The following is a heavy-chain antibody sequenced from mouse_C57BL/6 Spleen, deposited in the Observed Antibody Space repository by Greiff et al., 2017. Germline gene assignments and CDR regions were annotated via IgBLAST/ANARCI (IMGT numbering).Heavy chain of an antibody. J-gene: IGHJ2*01. CDR2: IDPEDGDT. Sequence: VQLKQSGAELVRPGASVKLSCTASGFNIKDYYMHWVQQRPEQGLEWIGRIDPEDGDTEYAPKFQGKATMTADTSSNTAYLQLSSLTSEDTAVYYCTTGIPITTVVATDYWGQGTTLTVSS. V-gene: IGHV14-1*01. CDR3: TTGIPITTVVATDY. CDR1: GFNIKDYY. D-gene: IGHD1-1*01.